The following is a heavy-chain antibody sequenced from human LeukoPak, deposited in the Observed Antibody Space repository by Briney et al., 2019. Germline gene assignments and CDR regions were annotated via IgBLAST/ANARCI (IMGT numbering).Heavy chain of an antibody. V-gene: IGHV4-38-2*02. CDR1: GYSISSGYY. J-gene: IGHJ4*02. CDR3: ASLIYGY. Sequence: SETLSLTCTVSGYSISSGYYWGWIRQPPGKGLEWIGSIYHSGSTYYNPSLKSRVTISVDTSKNQFSLKLSSVTAADTAVYYCASLIYGYWGQGTLVTVSS. CDR2: IYHSGST. D-gene: IGHD3-10*01.